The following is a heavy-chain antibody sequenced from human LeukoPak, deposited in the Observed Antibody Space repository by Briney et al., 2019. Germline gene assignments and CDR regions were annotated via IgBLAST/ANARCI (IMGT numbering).Heavy chain of an antibody. CDR1: KFTFSSYW. CDR3: ARGTYYYEF. Sequence: GGSLRLSCAASKFTFSSYWMSSVRQAPGKGLEWVAYMNQLGNEKNYVDSVKGRFTISRDNAKNSLYLQMNSLRAEDTAVYYCARGTYYYEFWGQGTLVSVSS. CDR2: MNQLGNEK. V-gene: IGHV3-7*04. D-gene: IGHD3-16*01. J-gene: IGHJ4*02.